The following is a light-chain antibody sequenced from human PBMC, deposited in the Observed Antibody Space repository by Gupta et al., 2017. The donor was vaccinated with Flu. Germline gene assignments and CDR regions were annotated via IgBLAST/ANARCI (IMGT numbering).Light chain of an antibody. CDR1: QSVSSK. Sequence: LSCRASQSVSSKLAWYEQKPGQAPRLIIYGASTRDSGIPARFSGSGSGTEFTLTISSRQTEDFAIYYCQQYKDWTLYTFGQGTKLEIK. V-gene: IGKV3-15*01. CDR3: QQYKDWTLYT. J-gene: IGKJ2*01. CDR2: GAS.